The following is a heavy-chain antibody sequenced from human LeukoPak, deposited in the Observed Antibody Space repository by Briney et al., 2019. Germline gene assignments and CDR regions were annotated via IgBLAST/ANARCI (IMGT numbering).Heavy chain of an antibody. CDR3: ARAVSSSWHIVALDY. V-gene: IGHV4-39*07. CDR1: GGSISSSSYY. Sequence: SETLSLTCTVSGGSISSSSYYWGWIRQPPGKGLEWIGSIYYSGSTYYNPSLKSRVTISVDTSKNQFSLKLSSVTTADTAVYYCARAVSSSWHIVALDYWGQGTLVTVSS. D-gene: IGHD6-13*01. J-gene: IGHJ4*02. CDR2: IYYSGST.